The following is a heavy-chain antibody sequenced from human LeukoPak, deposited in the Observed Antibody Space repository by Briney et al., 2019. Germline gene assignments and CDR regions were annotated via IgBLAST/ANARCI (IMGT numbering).Heavy chain of an antibody. V-gene: IGHV4-61*02. CDR3: ARLSSSSRLFDY. J-gene: IGHJ4*02. Sequence: PSETLSLTCTVSGGSISSGSHYWSWIRQPAGKGLEWIGRISSSGSTYYNPSLKSRVTISVDTSKNQFSLKLSSVTAADTAVCYCARLSSSSRLFDYWGQGTLVTVSS. CDR2: ISSSGST. CDR1: GGSISSGSHY. D-gene: IGHD6-6*01.